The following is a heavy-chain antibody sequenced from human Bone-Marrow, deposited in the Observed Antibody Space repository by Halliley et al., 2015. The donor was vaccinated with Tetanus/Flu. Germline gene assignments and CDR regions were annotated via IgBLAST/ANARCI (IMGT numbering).Heavy chain of an antibody. Sequence: LRLSCTVSDGSVSSRGNCWGWIRQPPGKGLEWIANIYRDGNTYYNPSLKSRVTISLDTSKNQFSLRLTSVTAADTAVYYCARGAVGYYVGPYFDFWAQGTLVTVSS. V-gene: IGHV4-39*01. CDR1: DGSVSSRGNC. CDR2: IYRDGNT. CDR3: ARGAVGYYVGPYFDF. J-gene: IGHJ4*02. D-gene: IGHD3-22*01.